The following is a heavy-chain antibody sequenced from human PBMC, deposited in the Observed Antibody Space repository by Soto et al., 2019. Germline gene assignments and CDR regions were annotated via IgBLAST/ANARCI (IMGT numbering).Heavy chain of an antibody. J-gene: IGHJ4*02. CDR2: IYYSGST. CDR3: ARGVVVAADFDY. CDR1: GGSISSYY. V-gene: IGHV4-59*01. Sequence: QVQLQESGPGLVKPSETLSLTCTVSGGSISSYYWSWIRQPPGKGLEWIGYIYYSGSTNYNPSLKSRATISVDTSKNQFSLKLSSVTAADTAVYYCARGVVVAADFDYWGQGTLVTVSS. D-gene: IGHD2-15*01.